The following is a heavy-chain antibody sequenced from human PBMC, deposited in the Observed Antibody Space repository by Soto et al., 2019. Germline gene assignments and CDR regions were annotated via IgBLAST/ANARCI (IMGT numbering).Heavy chain of an antibody. V-gene: IGHV2-5*02. CDR3: AHRLAMMAAFDV. D-gene: IGHD3-16*01. J-gene: IGHJ3*01. CDR2: FFWGDDK. CDR1: GFSLTTSGRG. Sequence: QITLKESGPTLVKPTQTLTLTCTFSGFSLTTSGRGVGWIRQPPGKALEWLALFFWGDDKRYSPSLQTRLTISKETSKNQVVLTMTNMGPEDTATYYCAHRLAMMAAFDVWGQGTVVTVSS.